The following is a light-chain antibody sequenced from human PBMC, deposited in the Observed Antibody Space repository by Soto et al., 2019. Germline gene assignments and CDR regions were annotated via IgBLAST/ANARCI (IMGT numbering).Light chain of an antibody. Sequence: QSVLTQPASVSGSPGQSFTISCTGASSDVGTYNLVSWYQQHPGKAPKLMIYEVSKRPSGVSNRFSGSKSGNTASLTISGLQAEDEADYYCCSYAGSNTLYVFGTGTKVTV. J-gene: IGLJ1*01. CDR3: CSYAGSNTLYV. CDR1: SSDVGTYNL. CDR2: EVS. V-gene: IGLV2-23*02.